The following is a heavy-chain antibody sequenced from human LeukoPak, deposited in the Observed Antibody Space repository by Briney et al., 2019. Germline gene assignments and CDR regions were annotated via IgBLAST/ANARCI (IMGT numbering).Heavy chain of an antibody. CDR3: ARRSSGWYTDPFDY. V-gene: IGHV4-34*01. CDR1: GGSFSGYY. J-gene: IGHJ4*02. Sequence: SETLSLTCAVYGGSFSGYYWSWIRQPPGKGLEWIGEINHSGSTNYNPSLKSRVTISVDTSKNQFSLKLSSVTAADTAEYYCARRSSGWYTDPFDYWGQGTLVTVSS. CDR2: INHSGST. D-gene: IGHD6-19*01.